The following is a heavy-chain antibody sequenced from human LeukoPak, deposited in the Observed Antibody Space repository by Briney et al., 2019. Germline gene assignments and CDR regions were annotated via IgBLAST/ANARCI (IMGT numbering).Heavy chain of an antibody. CDR3: ASRRYYSYMDV. V-gene: IGHV4-38-2*02. CDR1: GYSISSGYY. D-gene: IGHD3-10*01. CDR2: IYHSGST. J-gene: IGHJ6*03. Sequence: SETLSLTCTVSGYSISSGYYWGWTRQPPGKGLEWIGSIYHSGSTYYNPSLKSRVTISVDTSKNQFSLKLSSVTAADTAVYYCASRRYYSYMDVWGKGTTVTVSS.